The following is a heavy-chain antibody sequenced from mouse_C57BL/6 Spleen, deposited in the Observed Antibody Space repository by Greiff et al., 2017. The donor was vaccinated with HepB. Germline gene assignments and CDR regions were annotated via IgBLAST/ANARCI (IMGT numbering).Heavy chain of an antibody. J-gene: IGHJ3*01. CDR3: ARERGGDAVPGGFAY. CDR1: GYTFTDYY. V-gene: IGHV1-76*01. D-gene: IGHD5-1*01. CDR2: IYPGRGNT. Sequence: VMLVESGAELVRPGASVKLSCKASGYTFTDYYINWVKQRPGQGLEWIARIYPGRGNTYYNEKFKGKATLTAEKSSSTAYMQLSSLTSEDSAVYFCARERGGDAVPGGFAYWGQGTLVTVSA.